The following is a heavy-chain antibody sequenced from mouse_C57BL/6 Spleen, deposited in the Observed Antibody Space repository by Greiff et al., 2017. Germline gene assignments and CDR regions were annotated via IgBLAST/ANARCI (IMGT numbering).Heavy chain of an antibody. Sequence: QVQLQQPGTELVKPGASVKLSCKASGYTFTSYWMHWVKQRPGQGLEWIGNINPSNGGTNYNEKFKSKATLTVDKSSSTAYMQLSSLTSEASAVYYCARGVRRRGYYFDYWGQGTTLTVSS. J-gene: IGHJ2*01. CDR2: INPSNGGT. V-gene: IGHV1-53*01. CDR1: GYTFTSYW. CDR3: ARGVRRRGYYFDY. D-gene: IGHD2-14*01.